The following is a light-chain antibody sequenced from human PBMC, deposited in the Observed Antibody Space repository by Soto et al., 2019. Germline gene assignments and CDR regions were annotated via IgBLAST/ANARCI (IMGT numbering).Light chain of an antibody. J-gene: IGKJ3*01. CDR3: QQYDGN. CDR1: QNINRW. Sequence: DIQMTQSPSTLAASVGDRVTITCRASQNINRWLAWYQQKPGKAPKVLIYDASSLQSGVPSRFRGSGSGTELTLTLTSLQPDDFGTYYCQQYDGNFGPGTKVEFK. V-gene: IGKV1-5*01. CDR2: DAS.